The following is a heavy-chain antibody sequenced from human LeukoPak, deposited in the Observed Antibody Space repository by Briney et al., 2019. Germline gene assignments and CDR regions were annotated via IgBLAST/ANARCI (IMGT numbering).Heavy chain of an antibody. CDR1: GGSISSGDYY. Sequence: SETLSLTCTVSGGSISSGDYYWSWIRQPPGKGLERIGYIYYSGSTYYNPSLKSRVTISVDTSKNQFSLKLSSVTAADTAVYYCAKTGQQSHYFDYWGQGTLVTVSS. J-gene: IGHJ4*02. D-gene: IGHD6-13*01. CDR3: AKTGQQSHYFDY. CDR2: IYYSGST. V-gene: IGHV4-30-4*01.